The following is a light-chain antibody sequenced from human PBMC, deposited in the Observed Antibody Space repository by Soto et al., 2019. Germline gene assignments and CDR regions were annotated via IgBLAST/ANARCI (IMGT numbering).Light chain of an antibody. Sequence: QSVLTQPPSASGTPGQTIAISWSGGSSNIGSHTVNWYQQLPGTAPRLLIYSNTQRPSGVPDRFSGSKSGTSASLAITGLQSEYEGDYYCAAWDDSLNGVVFGGGTKVTVL. V-gene: IGLV1-44*01. J-gene: IGLJ2*01. CDR1: SSNIGSHT. CDR3: AAWDDSLNGVV. CDR2: SNT.